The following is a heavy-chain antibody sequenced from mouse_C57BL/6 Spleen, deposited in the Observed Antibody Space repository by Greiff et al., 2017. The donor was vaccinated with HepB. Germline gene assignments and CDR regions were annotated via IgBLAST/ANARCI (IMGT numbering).Heavy chain of an antibody. CDR3: ARKGDGKGVYAMDD. CDR2: IYPGSGSN. J-gene: IGHJ4*01. CDR1: GYTFTSYW. D-gene: IGHD2-1*01. V-gene: IGHV1-55*01. Sequence: VQLQQPGAELVKPGASVKMSCKASGYTFTSYWITWVKQRPGQGLEWIGDIYPGSGSNNYNEKFKSKATLSVDTSSSTAYMQLSSLTSEDSAVYYGARKGDGKGVYAMDDWGQGTSVSVA.